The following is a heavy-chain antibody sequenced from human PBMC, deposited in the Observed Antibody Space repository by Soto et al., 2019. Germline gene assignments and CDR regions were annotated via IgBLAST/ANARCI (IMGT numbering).Heavy chain of an antibody. CDR1: GFTFSNAW. CDR2: IKSKTDGGTT. CDR3: TTGCMVCGVIIPDYYYGMDV. J-gene: IGHJ6*02. D-gene: IGHD3-10*01. Sequence: AGSLRLSCAASGFTFSNAWMNWVRQAPGKGLEWVGRIKSKTDGGTTDYAAPVKGRFTISRDDSKNTLYLQMNSLRTEDTAVYYCTTGCMVCGVIIPDYYYGMDVRGQGTTVTVSS. V-gene: IGHV3-15*07.